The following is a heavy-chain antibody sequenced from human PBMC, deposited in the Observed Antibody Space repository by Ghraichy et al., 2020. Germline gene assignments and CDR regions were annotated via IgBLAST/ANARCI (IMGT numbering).Heavy chain of an antibody. J-gene: IGHJ4*02. Sequence: SVKVSCKASGGTFSSYAISWVRQAPGQGLEWMGGIIPIFGTANYAQKFQGRVTITADESTSTAYMELSSLRSEDTAVYYCARKSDYGDPANGLFDYWGQGTLVTVSS. V-gene: IGHV1-69*13. D-gene: IGHD4-17*01. CDR1: GGTFSSYA. CDR3: ARKSDYGDPANGLFDY. CDR2: IIPIFGTA.